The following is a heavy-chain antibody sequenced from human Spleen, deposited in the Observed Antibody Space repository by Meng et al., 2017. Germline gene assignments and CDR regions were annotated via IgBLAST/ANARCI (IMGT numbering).Heavy chain of an antibody. D-gene: IGHD6-19*01. CDR3: EKDITGYGSGWYDY. J-gene: IGHJ4*02. V-gene: IGHV3-9*01. Sequence: SLKISCAASGFTFDDYAMHWVRQAPGKGLEWVPCISWNSGNICYADSVKGRFTITRDNDKNSLYLQMNSLRAEDTALYYCEKDITGYGSGWYDYWGQGTMVTVSS. CDR2: ISWNSGNI. CDR1: GFTFDDYA.